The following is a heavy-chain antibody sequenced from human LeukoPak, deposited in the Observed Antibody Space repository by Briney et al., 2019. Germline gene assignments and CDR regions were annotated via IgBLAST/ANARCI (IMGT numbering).Heavy chain of an antibody. Sequence: GESLKISCQGSGYRFTTYWIGWVRQMPGKGLEWMGIIYPSDSETKYNPSFQGQVTISSDKSITTAYLQWSSLKASDTAMYYCARHYGRYFDYWGQGTLVTVSS. J-gene: IGHJ4*02. CDR3: ARHYGRYFDY. CDR2: IYPSDSET. CDR1: GYRFTTYW. V-gene: IGHV5-51*01. D-gene: IGHD3-16*01.